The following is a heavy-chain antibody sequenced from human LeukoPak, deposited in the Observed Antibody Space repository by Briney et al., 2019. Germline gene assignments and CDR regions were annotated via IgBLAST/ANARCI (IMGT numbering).Heavy chain of an antibody. V-gene: IGHV5-51*01. Sequence: GESLKISFQGSGYRFTSYWIGWVRPIPGKGLEWMGIIYPGDSDTRYSPSFQGQVTISADKSISTAYLQWSSLKTSDTAMYYCARRYDSSGSLDYWGQGTLVTVSS. J-gene: IGHJ4*02. CDR3: ARRYDSSGSLDY. CDR1: GYRFTSYW. D-gene: IGHD3-22*01. CDR2: IYPGDSDT.